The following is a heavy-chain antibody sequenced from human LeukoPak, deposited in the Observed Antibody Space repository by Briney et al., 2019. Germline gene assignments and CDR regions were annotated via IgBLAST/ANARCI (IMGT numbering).Heavy chain of an antibody. CDR2: ISGSGGGT. V-gene: IGHV3-23*01. D-gene: IGHD2-2*01. J-gene: IGHJ6*02. Sequence: GGSLRLSCVASGFTFHNYGMSWVRQAPGKGLEWVSAISGSGGGTYYADSVKGRFTISRDNSKNTLYLQMNGLRAEDTAVYYCAKDGTYCSSTSCYVNYYYGMDVWGQGTTVTVSS. CDR1: GFTFHNYG. CDR3: AKDGTYCSSTSCYVNYYYGMDV.